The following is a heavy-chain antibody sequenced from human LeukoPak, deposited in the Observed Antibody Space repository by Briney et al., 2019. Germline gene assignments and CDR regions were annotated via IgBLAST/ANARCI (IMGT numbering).Heavy chain of an antibody. V-gene: IGHV1-2*06. D-gene: IGHD3-16*01. CDR2: INPSTGGT. CDR1: GYTFIDYY. Sequence: ASVKVSCKTSGYTFIDYYVHWIRQAPGQGLEWMGRINPSTGGTDFAQKFQGKVSMTRDTSISTAYMEPSRLGSDDTAVYYCATLGEDKTDTPFDYWGQGTLVTGSS. J-gene: IGHJ4*02. CDR3: ATLGEDKTDTPFDY.